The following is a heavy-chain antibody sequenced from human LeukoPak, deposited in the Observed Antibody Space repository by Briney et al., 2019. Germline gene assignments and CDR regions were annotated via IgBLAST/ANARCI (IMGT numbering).Heavy chain of an antibody. J-gene: IGHJ4*02. Sequence: SETLSLTCTVSGGSINGYYWNWIRQSAGKRLEWIGRISDSGYTNYNPSLQSRLTMSVDTSKNQFSLRLSSVTAADTAVYYCARGEHTCDYWGQGILVTVSS. D-gene: IGHD1-26*01. V-gene: IGHV4-4*07. CDR1: GGSINGYY. CDR3: ARGEHTCDY. CDR2: ISDSGYT.